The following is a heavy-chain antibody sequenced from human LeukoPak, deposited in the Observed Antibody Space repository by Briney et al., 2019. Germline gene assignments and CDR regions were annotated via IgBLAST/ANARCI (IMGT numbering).Heavy chain of an antibody. CDR3: ATVSTILGLLLDV. V-gene: IGHV1-69-2*01. Sequence: VKISCKASGYIFTDNYIHWVQQAPGKGLEWMGRINPKNGETFFAERFQGRVIMTADSSIDTAYMELRSVRSEDTAVYYCATVSTILGLLLDVWGKRTSVIVSS. CDR1: GYIFTDNY. J-gene: IGHJ6*04. CDR2: INPKNGET. D-gene: IGHD2-21*01.